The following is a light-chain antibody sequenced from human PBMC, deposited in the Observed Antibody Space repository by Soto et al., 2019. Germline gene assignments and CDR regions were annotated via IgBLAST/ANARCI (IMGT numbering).Light chain of an antibody. CDR1: SSDVGGYKY. CDR3: SSHRITSAPHVV. J-gene: IGLJ2*01. CDR2: AVS. V-gene: IGLV2-14*01. Sequence: QSALTQPASVSGSPGQSITISCTGTSSDVGGYKYVSWYQQHPGKAPKLIIYAVSNRPSGVSNRFSGSKSGNTASLTISGLQAEDEGDYYCSSHRITSAPHVVFGGGTKLTVL.